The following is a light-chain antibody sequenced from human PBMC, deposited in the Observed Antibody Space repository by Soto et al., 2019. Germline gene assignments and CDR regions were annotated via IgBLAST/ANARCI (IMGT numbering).Light chain of an antibody. CDR2: DVS. Sequence: QSALTQPASVSGSPGQSITISCTGTSSDVGGYNCVSWYQQHPGKAPKLMIYDVSNRPSGVSVRFSGSKSGSTASLTISGLQAEDEATYYCTSYTSRTSVIFGGGTKVTVL. CDR1: SSDVGGYNC. CDR3: TSYTSRTSVI. J-gene: IGLJ2*01. V-gene: IGLV2-14*03.